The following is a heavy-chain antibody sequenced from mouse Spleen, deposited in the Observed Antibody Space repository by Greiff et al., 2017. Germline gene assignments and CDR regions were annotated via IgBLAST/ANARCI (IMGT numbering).Heavy chain of an antibody. D-gene: IGHD1-1*01. V-gene: IGHV5-9-3*01. J-gene: IGHJ1*01. CDR3: ARGPLYYGSSYWYFDV. Sequence: EVQRVESGGGLVKPGGSLKLSCAASGFTFSSYAMSWVRQTPEKRLEWVATISSGGSYTYYPDSVKGRFTISRDNAKNTLYLQMSSLRSEDTAMYYCARGPLYYGSSYWYFDVWGAGTTVTVSS. CDR1: GFTFSSYA. CDR2: ISSGGSYT.